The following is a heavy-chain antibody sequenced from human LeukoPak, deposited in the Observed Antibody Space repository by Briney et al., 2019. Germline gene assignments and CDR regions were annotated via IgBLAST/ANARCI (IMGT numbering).Heavy chain of an antibody. CDR2: TYYRAKWYN. D-gene: IGHD1-26*01. V-gene: IGHV6-1*01. J-gene: IGHJ4*02. Sequence: SQTLSLTCAISGDSVPSNSAAWNWIRQSPSRGLEWLGRTYYRAKWYNDYAVSVKSRITINPDTSKNQFSLQLNSVTPEDTAVYYCARDLRSGSYYIRRFDYWGQGTLVTVSS. CDR1: GDSVPSNSAA. CDR3: ARDLRSGSYYIRRFDY.